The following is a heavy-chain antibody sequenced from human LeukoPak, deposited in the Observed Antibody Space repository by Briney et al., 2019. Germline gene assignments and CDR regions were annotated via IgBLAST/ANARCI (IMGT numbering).Heavy chain of an antibody. CDR1: GYTFTSYY. CDR2: INPSGGST. V-gene: IGHV1-46*01. D-gene: IGHD3-3*01. CDR3: ARAEKEGDLWSPPDV. Sequence: ASVRVSCKASGYTFTSYYIHWVRQAPGQGLEWMGIINPSGGSTNYAQEFQGRVTITRDTSTSTVYMELSSLRSEDTAVYYCARAEKEGDLWSPPDVWGKGTTVPVSS. J-gene: IGHJ6*04.